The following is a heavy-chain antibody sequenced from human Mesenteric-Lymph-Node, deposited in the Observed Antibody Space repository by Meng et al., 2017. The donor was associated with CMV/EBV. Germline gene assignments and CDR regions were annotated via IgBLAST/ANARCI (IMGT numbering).Heavy chain of an antibody. J-gene: IGHJ5*02. Sequence: ASVKVSCKASGYTFTGYYMHWVRQAPGQGLEWMGWINPNSGGTNYAQKFQGRVTMTRDTSISTAYMELSRLRSDDTAVYYFARSQLIIVVWAPVSPRFDPWGQGTLVTVSS. CDR1: GYTFTGYY. V-gene: IGHV1-2*02. CDR3: ARSQLIIVVWAPVSPRFDP. CDR2: INPNSGGT. D-gene: IGHD3-16*01.